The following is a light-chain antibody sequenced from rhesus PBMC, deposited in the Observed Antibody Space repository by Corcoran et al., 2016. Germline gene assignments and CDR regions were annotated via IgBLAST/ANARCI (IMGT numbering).Light chain of an antibody. CDR2: AVS. CDR3: MQALEFPPT. Sequence: DIVMTQTPLSLPVTPGEPASISCRSSQSLLASEDGITYLDWYLQKPGQSPQLFIYAVSNRASGVPERVSGSGSDTDFTLKISRVEAEDVGVYYCMQALEFPPTFGGGTKVEIK. V-gene: IGKV2-104*02. CDR1: QSLLASEDGITY. J-gene: IGKJ4*01.